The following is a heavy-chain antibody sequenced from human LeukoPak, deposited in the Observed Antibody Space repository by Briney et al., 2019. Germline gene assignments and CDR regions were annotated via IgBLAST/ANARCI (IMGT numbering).Heavy chain of an antibody. Sequence: SETLSLTCTVSGGSISSYYWSWIRQPPGKGLEWIGYIYYSGSTNYNPSLKSRVTISVDTSKNQFSLKLSSVTAADTAVYYCARVRPKTYSSSWFDAFDIWGQGTMVTVSS. CDR2: IYYSGST. V-gene: IGHV4-59*01. CDR3: ARVRPKTYSSSWFDAFDI. CDR1: GGSISSYY. D-gene: IGHD6-13*01. J-gene: IGHJ3*02.